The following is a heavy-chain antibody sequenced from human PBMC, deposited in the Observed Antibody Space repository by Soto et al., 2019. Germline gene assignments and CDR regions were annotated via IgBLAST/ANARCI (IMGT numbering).Heavy chain of an antibody. V-gene: IGHV3-15*01. CDR2: IDGGKT. D-gene: IGHD1-26*01. J-gene: IGHJ4*02. Sequence: PGGSIRLSCAASGFTFNNARMSWVRQAPGKGLDWVGRIDGGKTDFAAPVAGIFTFSRDDSRNTLSLQMNSLKTEDTGVYYCTINAAAKVGSLIYWGQGTLVTVSS. CDR1: GFTFNNAR. CDR3: TINAAAKVGSLIY.